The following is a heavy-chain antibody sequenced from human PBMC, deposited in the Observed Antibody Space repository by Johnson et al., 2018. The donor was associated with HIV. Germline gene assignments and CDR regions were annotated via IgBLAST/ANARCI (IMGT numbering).Heavy chain of an antibody. CDR3: ARDRAHYYDSSGYYESGAFDI. Sequence: VQLVESGGGVVQPGRSLRLSCAASGFTFSSYWMSWVRQAPGKGLEWVANIKQDGSNKYYADSVKGRFTISRDNSKNTLYLQMNSLRAEDTAVYYCARDRAHYYDSSGYYESGAFDIWGQGTMVTVSS. V-gene: IGHV3-7*01. CDR1: GFTFSSYW. D-gene: IGHD3-22*01. J-gene: IGHJ3*02. CDR2: IKQDGSNK.